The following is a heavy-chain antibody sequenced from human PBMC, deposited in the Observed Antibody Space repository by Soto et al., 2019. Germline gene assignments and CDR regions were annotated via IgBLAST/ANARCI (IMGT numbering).Heavy chain of an antibody. J-gene: IGHJ2*01. D-gene: IGHD3-22*01. V-gene: IGHV4-39*01. CDR3: ARRGRPPYYYDSSPGRTDSYWYFDL. Sequence: QLQLQESGPGLVKPSETLSLTCTVSGGSISSSSYYWGWIRQPPGKGLEWIGSIYYSGSTYYNPSLKSRVTRSVDTAKNQFSLKLSAVTAADTAVYYCARRGRPPYYYDSSPGRTDSYWYFDLWGRGTLVTVSS. CDR2: IYYSGST. CDR1: GGSISSSSYY.